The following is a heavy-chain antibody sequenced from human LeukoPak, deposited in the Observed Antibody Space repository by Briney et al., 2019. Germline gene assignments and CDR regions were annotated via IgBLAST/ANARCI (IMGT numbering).Heavy chain of an antibody. CDR3: AVRRGDHYHIWSGFDY. Sequence: PSETLSLTCAVYGGSFSGYYLSWIRQPPGKGLEWIGEINHSGSTNYNPSLKSRVTISVDTSKNQFSLKLSSVTAADTAVYYCAVRRGDHYHIWSGFDYWGQGTLVTVSS. CDR1: GGSFSGYY. CDR2: INHSGST. J-gene: IGHJ4*02. D-gene: IGHD3-3*01. V-gene: IGHV4-34*01.